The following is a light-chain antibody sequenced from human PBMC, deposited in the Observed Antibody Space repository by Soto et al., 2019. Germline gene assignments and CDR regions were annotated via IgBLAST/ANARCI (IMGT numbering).Light chain of an antibody. V-gene: IGLV3-9*01. CDR3: QMWDSSTVV. Sequence: SYELTQPLSVSVALGQTARITCGGNNIGSKNVHWYQQKPGQAPVLVIYRDSNRPSGIPERFSGSNSGNTATLTISRAQAGDEANYYCQMWDSSTVVFGTGTKVPVL. CDR1: NIGSKN. CDR2: RDS. J-gene: IGLJ1*01.